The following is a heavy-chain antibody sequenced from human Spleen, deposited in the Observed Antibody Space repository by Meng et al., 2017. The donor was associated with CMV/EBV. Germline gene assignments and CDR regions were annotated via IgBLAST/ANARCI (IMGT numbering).Heavy chain of an antibody. D-gene: IGHD6-25*01. J-gene: IGHJ5*02. CDR3: ARGPTARRKAWFDP. V-gene: IGHV4-34*01. CDR2: INHSGST. Sequence: QVQQQQWGAGLLKPSETLSLTCAVYGGSFSGYYWSWIRQPPGKGLEWIGEINHSGSTNYNPSLKSRVTISVDTSKNQFSLKLSSVTAADTAVYYCARGPTARRKAWFDPWGQGTLVTVSS. CDR1: GGSFSGYY.